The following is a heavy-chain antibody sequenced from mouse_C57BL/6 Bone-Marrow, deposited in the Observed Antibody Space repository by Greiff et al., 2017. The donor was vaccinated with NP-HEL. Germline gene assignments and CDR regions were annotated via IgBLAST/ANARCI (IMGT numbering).Heavy chain of an antibody. CDR3: ARLDYGKGNYFDY. J-gene: IGHJ2*01. Sequence: VQLQESGAELARPGASVKLSCKASGYTFTSYGISWVKQRTGQGLEWIGEIYPRSGNTYYNEKFKGKATLTADKSSSTAYMELRSLTSEDSAVYFCARLDYGKGNYFDYWGQGTTLTVSS. D-gene: IGHD1-1*01. CDR2: IYPRSGNT. CDR1: GYTFTSYG. V-gene: IGHV1-81*01.